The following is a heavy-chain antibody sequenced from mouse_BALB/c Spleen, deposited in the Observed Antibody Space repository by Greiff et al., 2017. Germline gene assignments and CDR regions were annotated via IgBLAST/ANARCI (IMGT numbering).Heavy chain of an antibody. J-gene: IGHJ3*01. CDR1: GFSLTGYG. V-gene: IGHV2-6-7*01. Sequence: VQLQQSGPGLVAPSQSLSITCTVSGFSLTGYGVNWVRQPPGKGLEWLGMIWGDGSTDYNSALKSRLSISKDNSKSQVFLKMNSLQTDDTARYYCARGDGYYVPWFAYWGQGTLVTVSA. CDR3: ARGDGYYVPWFAY. CDR2: IWGDGST. D-gene: IGHD2-3*01.